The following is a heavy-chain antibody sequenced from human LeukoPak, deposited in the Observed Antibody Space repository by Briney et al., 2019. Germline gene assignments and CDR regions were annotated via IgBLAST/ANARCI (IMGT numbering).Heavy chain of an antibody. CDR1: GGSISSYY. V-gene: IGHV4-59*01. Sequence: SETLSLTCTVSGGSISSYYWSWIRQPPGKGLEWIGYIYYSGSTSYNPSLKSRVTISVDTSKNQFSLKLSSVTAADTAVYYCARDPGYYFDYWGQGTLVTVSS. CDR3: ARDPGYYFDY. CDR2: IYYSGST. J-gene: IGHJ4*02.